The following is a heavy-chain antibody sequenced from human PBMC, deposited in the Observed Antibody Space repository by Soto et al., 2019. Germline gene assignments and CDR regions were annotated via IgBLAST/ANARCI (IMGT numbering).Heavy chain of an antibody. CDR2: INPILSMS. J-gene: IGHJ4*02. V-gene: IGHV1-69*02. Sequence: QVQLVQSGAEVKKPGSSVRVSCKASGDTFTFYSINWVRQAPGLGLEWMGRINPILSMSNYAQRFQGRVTMTADKSTSTAYMELSSLRSEDTAMYYCASSYGSGYRAFDYWGQGALVIVSS. CDR1: GDTFTFYS. CDR3: ASSYGSGYRAFDY. D-gene: IGHD3-10*01.